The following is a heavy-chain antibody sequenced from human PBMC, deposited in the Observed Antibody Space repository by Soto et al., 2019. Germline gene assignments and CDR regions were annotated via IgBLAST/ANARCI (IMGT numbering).Heavy chain of an antibody. CDR3: ARARLRAVYAFDF. D-gene: IGHD4-17*01. CDR1: GVSITSGAYY. CDR2: IYYNGNT. Sequence: SETLSLTCTLSGVSITSGAYYWTWVRQHPGKGLEWIGYIYYNGNTHFSPSLKSRLTISIDTSKNQFSLKLSSVTAADTAMYYCARARLRAVYAFDFWGQVTMVTVSS. J-gene: IGHJ3*01. V-gene: IGHV4-31*03.